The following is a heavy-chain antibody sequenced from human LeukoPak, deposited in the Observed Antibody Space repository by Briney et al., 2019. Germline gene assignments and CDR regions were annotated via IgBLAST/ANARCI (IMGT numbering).Heavy chain of an antibody. CDR3: ARPPSRGYSSSFEY. CDR2: LYPTDSNI. D-gene: IGHD2-2*03. V-gene: IGHV5-51*01. J-gene: IGHJ4*02. CDR1: GYSFPTYW. Sequence: GESLKIACKGSGYSFPTYWIAWVRQMPGKSLEWMGILYPTDSNIRLSPAFKGQVTISDNKSIRTAYLQWSSLKASDTAMYYCARPPSRGYSSSFEYWGQGTLVTVSS.